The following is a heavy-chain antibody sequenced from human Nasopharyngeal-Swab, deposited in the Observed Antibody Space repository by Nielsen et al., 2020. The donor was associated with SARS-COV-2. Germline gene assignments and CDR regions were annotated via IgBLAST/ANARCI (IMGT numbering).Heavy chain of an antibody. Sequence: SETLSLTCTVSGDSITNYYWSWIRQPPGKELEWIGNFYYSGSTNYSPSLKSRVTISADTSKNQFSLKLTTVTAADTAMYYCARWSTISRFFDFWGQGTQVTVSS. CDR1: GDSITNYY. D-gene: IGHD1-26*01. V-gene: IGHV4-59*01. J-gene: IGHJ4*02. CDR3: ARWSTISRFFDF. CDR2: FYYSGST.